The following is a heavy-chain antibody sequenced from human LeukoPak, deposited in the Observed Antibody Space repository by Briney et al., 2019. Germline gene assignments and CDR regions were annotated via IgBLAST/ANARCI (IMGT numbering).Heavy chain of an antibody. D-gene: IGHD3-3*01. CDR1: GLTFSSYG. V-gene: IGHV3-30*02. CDR3: AKDSNDFWSGYLGAPTGDMDV. Sequence: GGSLRLSCAASGLTFSSYGMHWVRQAPGKGLEWVAGIWYGGSNKYYADSVKGRFTISRDNSKNTLYLQMNSLRAEDTAVYYCAKDSNDFWSGYLGAPTGDMDVWGKGTTVTVSS. CDR2: IWYGGSNK. J-gene: IGHJ6*03.